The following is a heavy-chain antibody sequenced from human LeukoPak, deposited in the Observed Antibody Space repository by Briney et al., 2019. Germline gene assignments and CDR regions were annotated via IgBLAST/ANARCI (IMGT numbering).Heavy chain of an antibody. CDR1: GFTFNNYA. D-gene: IGHD3-22*01. CDR2: ISGDGGST. Sequence: GGSLRLSCAASGFTFNNYAMHWVRQAPGKGLEWVSLISGDGGSTYYADSVKGRFTISRDNSKNSLYLQMNSLRTEDTALYYCAKVLGYYDSSGYYQEGGFDYWGQGTLVTVSS. V-gene: IGHV3-43*02. J-gene: IGHJ4*02. CDR3: AKVLGYYDSSGYYQEGGFDY.